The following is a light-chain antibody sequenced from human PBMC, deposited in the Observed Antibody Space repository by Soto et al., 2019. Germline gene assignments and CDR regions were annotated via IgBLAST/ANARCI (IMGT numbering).Light chain of an antibody. V-gene: IGKV3-20*01. Sequence: EVVLTQSPATLSLSPGERATLSCRASQSVTKYLAWYQQKPGQALRLLIYGASRRATGIPDRFTGSGSGTDFTLTISRLEPEDFAVYYCQQYVSSPWAFGQGTKVEI. CDR3: QQYVSSPWA. CDR2: GAS. J-gene: IGKJ1*01. CDR1: QSVTKY.